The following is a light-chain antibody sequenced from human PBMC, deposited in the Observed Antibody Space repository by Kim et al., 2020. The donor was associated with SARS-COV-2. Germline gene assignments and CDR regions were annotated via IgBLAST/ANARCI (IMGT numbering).Light chain of an antibody. CDR2: NVS. Sequence: GQSITISCTGTSSDVGGYNVVGWYQQHPDKAPKLIIYNVSQRPSGVSNRFSGSKSVNTASLTISGLQAEDEADYYCISYTSRSTYVFGTGTKVTVL. J-gene: IGLJ1*01. V-gene: IGLV2-14*04. CDR3: ISYTSRSTYV. CDR1: SSDVGGYNV.